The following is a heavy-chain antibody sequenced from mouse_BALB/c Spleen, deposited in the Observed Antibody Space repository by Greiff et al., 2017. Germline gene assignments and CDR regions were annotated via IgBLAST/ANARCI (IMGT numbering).Heavy chain of an antibody. J-gene: IGHJ4*01. D-gene: IGHD2-2*01. Sequence: EVQRVESGGGLVKPGGSLKLSCAASGFTFSSYTMSWVRQTPEKRLEWVATISSGGSYTYYPDSVKGRFTISRDNAKNTLYLQMSSLKSEDTAMYYCTREGLRRGGYAMDYWGQGTSVTVSS. V-gene: IGHV5-6-4*01. CDR3: TREGLRRGGYAMDY. CDR2: ISSGGSYT. CDR1: GFTFSSYT.